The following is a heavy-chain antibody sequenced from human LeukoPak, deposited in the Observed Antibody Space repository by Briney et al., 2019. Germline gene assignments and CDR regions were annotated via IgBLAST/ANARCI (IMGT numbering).Heavy chain of an antibody. CDR1: GGSISSGGYY. CDR2: IYYSGRT. D-gene: IGHD6-6*01. CDR3: ARRSSSSGYFDY. Sequence: SQTLSLTCTVSGGSISSGGYYWSWIRQHPGKGLEWMGCIYYSGRTYYNPSLESRVIISLDTSKNQFSLKLSSVTAADTAVYYCARRSSSSGYFDYWGQGTLVTVSS. V-gene: IGHV4-31*03. J-gene: IGHJ4*02.